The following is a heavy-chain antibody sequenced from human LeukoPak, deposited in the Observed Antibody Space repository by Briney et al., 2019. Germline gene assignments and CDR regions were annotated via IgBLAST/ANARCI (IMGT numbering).Heavy chain of an antibody. Sequence: PSETLSLTCAVYGGSFSGYYWSWIRQPPGKGLEWIGEINHSGSTNYNPSLKSRVTISVDTSKNQFSLKLSSVTAADTAVYYCARASKSYYDILTGYYMANYFDYWGQGTLVTVSS. D-gene: IGHD3-9*01. CDR2: INHSGST. J-gene: IGHJ4*02. CDR3: ARASKSYYDILTGYYMANYFDY. CDR1: GGSFSGYY. V-gene: IGHV4-34*01.